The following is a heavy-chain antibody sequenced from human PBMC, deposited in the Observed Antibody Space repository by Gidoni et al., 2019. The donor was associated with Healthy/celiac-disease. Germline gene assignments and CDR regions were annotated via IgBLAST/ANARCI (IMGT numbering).Heavy chain of an antibody. CDR2: IIPILGIA. V-gene: IGHV1-69*04. Sequence: QVQLVQSGAEVKKPGSSVKVSCKASGGTFSSYAISWVRQAPGQGLEWMGRIIPILGIANYAQKFQGRVTITADKSTSTAYMELSSLRSEDTAVYYCARDGRDRDGYNFDYWGQGTLVTVSS. J-gene: IGHJ4*02. D-gene: IGHD5-12*01. CDR3: ARDGRDRDGYNFDY. CDR1: GGTFSSYA.